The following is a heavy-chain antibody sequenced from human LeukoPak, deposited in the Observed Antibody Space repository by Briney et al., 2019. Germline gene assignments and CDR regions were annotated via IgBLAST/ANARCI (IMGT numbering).Heavy chain of an antibody. J-gene: IGHJ4*02. CDR1: GFTFSRYW. D-gene: IGHD5-18*01. Sequence: PGGSLRLSCAAPGFTFSRYWMHWVRQVPGKGLVWVSRINSDGSSTSYADSVKGRFTISRDNAKNTLYLQMNSLRAEDTAVYYCARVNGYGYTDYWGQGTLVTVSS. CDR3: ARVNGYGYTDY. V-gene: IGHV3-74*01. CDR2: INSDGSST.